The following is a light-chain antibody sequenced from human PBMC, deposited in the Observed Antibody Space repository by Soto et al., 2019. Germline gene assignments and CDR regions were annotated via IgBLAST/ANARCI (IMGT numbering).Light chain of an antibody. V-gene: IGLV1-47*01. J-gene: IGLJ1*01. CDR2: RNS. Sequence: SLLTQSPSASGTPGQRVTISCSGSASTIGRNYVYWYQQLPGTAPKLLIYRNSQRPSGVPDRFSGSKSGTSASLAISGLRSEDEADYYCAAWDDNLSGLYVFGAGTKVTVL. CDR1: ASTIGRNY. CDR3: AAWDDNLSGLYV.